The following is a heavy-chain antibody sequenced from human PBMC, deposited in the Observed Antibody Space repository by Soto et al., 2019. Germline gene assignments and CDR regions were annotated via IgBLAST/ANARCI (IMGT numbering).Heavy chain of an antibody. CDR2: IWYDGSNK. V-gene: IGHV3-33*01. J-gene: IGHJ4*02. Sequence: QVQLVESGGGVVQPGRSLRLSCAASGFTFSTYGMHWVRQAPGKGMEWVAVIWYDGSNKYYADSVKGRFTISRDNSQNTLYLQMNSLRAEDTAVYYCSRGQSWQWLVDCWGQGTLVTFSA. CDR3: SRGQSWQWLVDC. CDR1: GFTFSTYG. D-gene: IGHD6-19*01.